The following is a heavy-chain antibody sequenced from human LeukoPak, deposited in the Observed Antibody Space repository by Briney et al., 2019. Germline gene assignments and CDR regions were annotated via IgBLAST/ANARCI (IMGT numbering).Heavy chain of an antibody. D-gene: IGHD7-27*01. Sequence: PSETLSLTCTVYGGSFSGYYWSWIRQPPGKGLEWIGEINHSGSTNYNPSLKSRVTISVDTSKNQFSLKLSSVTAADTAVYYCARGELGNAIDYWGQGTLVTVSS. CDR1: GGSFSGYY. CDR3: ARGELGNAIDY. J-gene: IGHJ4*02. V-gene: IGHV4-34*01. CDR2: INHSGST.